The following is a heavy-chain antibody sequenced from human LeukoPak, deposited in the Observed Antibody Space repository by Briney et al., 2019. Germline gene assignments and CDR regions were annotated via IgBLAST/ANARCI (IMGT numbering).Heavy chain of an antibody. CDR3: ARDEVVAAPNYFGMVV. Sequence: GASVKVSCKASGYTFTSYDVNWVRQATGQGLEWMGWMNPNNGNTGLAQKFQGRVTLTRDTSLSTAYMELSNLRSDDTAVYYCARDEVVAAPNYFGMVVWGQGTTVSVSS. CDR1: GYTFTSYD. V-gene: IGHV1-8*01. CDR2: MNPNNGNT. J-gene: IGHJ6*02. D-gene: IGHD2-15*01.